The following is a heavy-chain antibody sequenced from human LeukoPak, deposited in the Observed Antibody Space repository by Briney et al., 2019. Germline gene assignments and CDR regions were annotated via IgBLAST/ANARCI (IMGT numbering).Heavy chain of an antibody. J-gene: IGHJ4*02. CDR1: GFTFDDYA. V-gene: IGHV3-9*01. CDR2: ISWNSGSI. D-gene: IGHD3-10*01. Sequence: GGSLRLSCAASGFTFDDYAMHWVRQAPGKGLEWVSGISWNSGSIGYADSVKGRFTISRDNAKNSLYLQMNSLRAEDTALYYCAKAGGFGELLAYFDYWGPGTLVTVSS. CDR3: AKAGGFGELLAYFDY.